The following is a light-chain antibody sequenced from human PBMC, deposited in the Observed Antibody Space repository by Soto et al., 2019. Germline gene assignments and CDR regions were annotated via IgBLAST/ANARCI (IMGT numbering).Light chain of an antibody. Sequence: EIVMTQSPATLSVSPGERATLSCRASQSVSGNLAWYQQKPGQAPRLLIFDASTRATRIPGRVSGSGSGTEFTLTITSLLSEDFALYYCKQYNLWSLTFGGGTRVEIK. J-gene: IGKJ4*01. CDR2: DAS. V-gene: IGKV3-15*01. CDR1: QSVSGN. CDR3: KQYNLWSLT.